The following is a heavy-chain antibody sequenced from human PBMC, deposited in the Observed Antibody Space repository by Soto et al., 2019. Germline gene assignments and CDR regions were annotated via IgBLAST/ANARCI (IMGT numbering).Heavy chain of an antibody. CDR1: GGSFSGYY. CDR3: ARGRSIAARPYYFDY. V-gene: IGHV4-34*01. D-gene: IGHD6-6*01. CDR2: INHSGST. J-gene: IGHJ4*02. Sequence: PSETLSLTCAVYGGSFSGYYWSWIRQPPGKGLEWIGEINHSGSTNYNPSLKSRVTISVDTSKNQFSLKLSSVTAADTAVYYCARGRSIAARPYYFDYWGQGTLVTSP.